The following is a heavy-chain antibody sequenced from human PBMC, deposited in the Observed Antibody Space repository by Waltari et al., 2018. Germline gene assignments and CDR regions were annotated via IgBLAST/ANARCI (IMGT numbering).Heavy chain of an antibody. CDR3: ARRTPHFYGYFDL. J-gene: IGHJ2*01. Sequence: QVQLVQSGAEVKKPGASVKVSCKASGYTFTSYAMHWVRQAPGQRLEWMGWINAGNGNTKYSQKFRGRVTITRDTSASTAYMELSSLRSEDTAVYYCARRTPHFYGYFDLWGRGTLVTVSS. CDR2: INAGNGNT. V-gene: IGHV1-3*01. D-gene: IGHD2-15*01. CDR1: GYTFTSYA.